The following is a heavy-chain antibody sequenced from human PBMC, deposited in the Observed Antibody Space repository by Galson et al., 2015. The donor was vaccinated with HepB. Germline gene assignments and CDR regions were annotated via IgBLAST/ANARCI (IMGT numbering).Heavy chain of an antibody. CDR1: GGTFSSYA. D-gene: IGHD2-2*01. J-gene: IGHJ4*02. CDR3: ARGYCSSTSCYGEDKYYFDY. Sequence: SVKVSCKASGGTFSSYAISWVRQAPGQGLEWMGGIIPIFGTANYAQKFQGRVTITADESTSTAYMELSSLRSEDTAVYYCARGYCSSTSCYGEDKYYFDYWGQGTLVTVSS. V-gene: IGHV1-69*13. CDR2: IIPIFGTA.